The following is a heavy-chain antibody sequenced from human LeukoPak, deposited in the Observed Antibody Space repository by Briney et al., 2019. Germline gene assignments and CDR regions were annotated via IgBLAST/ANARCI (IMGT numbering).Heavy chain of an antibody. CDR3: AREAYSSGWYIKALDHIYYYYMDV. Sequence: GGSLRLSCAASGFTFSSYEMNWVRQAPGKGLEWVSYISSGGSTIYYADSVKGRFTISRDNAKNSLYLQMNSLRAEDTALYYCAREAYSSGWYIKALDHIYYYYMDVWGKGTTVTVSS. CDR1: GFTFSSYE. J-gene: IGHJ6*03. D-gene: IGHD6-19*01. CDR2: ISSGGSTI. V-gene: IGHV3-48*03.